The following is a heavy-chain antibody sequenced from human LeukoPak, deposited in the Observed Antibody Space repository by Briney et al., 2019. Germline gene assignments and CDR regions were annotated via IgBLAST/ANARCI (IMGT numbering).Heavy chain of an antibody. D-gene: IGHD3-10*01. CDR1: GGSISSYY. V-gene: IGHV4-59*01. CDR3: AILTYYYGSGSYYDDAFDI. J-gene: IGHJ3*02. Sequence: SETLSLTCTVSGGSISSYYWSWVRQPPGKGLEWIGYIYYSGSTNYNPSLKSRVTISVDTSKNQFSLKLSSVTAADTAVYYCAILTYYYGSGSYYDDAFDIWGQGTMVTVSS. CDR2: IYYSGST.